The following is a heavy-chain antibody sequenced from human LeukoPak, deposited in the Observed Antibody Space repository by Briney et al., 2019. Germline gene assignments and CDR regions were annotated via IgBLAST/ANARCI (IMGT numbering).Heavy chain of an antibody. CDR3: AKSELGGDRPIDY. V-gene: IGHV3-23*01. CDR1: GFTFSSYA. J-gene: IGHJ4*02. Sequence: GGSLRLSCAASGFTFSSYAMSWVRQAPGKGLEWVSAISGSGGSTYYADSVKGRLTISRDNSKNTLYLQMNSLRAEDTAVYYCAKSELGGDRPIDYWGQGTLVTVSS. CDR2: ISGSGGST. D-gene: IGHD2-21*02.